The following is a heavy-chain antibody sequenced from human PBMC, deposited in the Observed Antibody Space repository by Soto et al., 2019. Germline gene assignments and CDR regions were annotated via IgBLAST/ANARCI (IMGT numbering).Heavy chain of an antibody. CDR2: ISSSSSYI. D-gene: IGHD3-3*02. Sequence: GGSLRLSCAASGFTFSSYSMNWVRQAPGKGLEWVSSISSSSSYIYYADSVKGRFTISRDNAKNSLYLQMNSLRAEDTAVYYCAREHISSDAFDIWGQGTIVPASS. J-gene: IGHJ3*02. CDR1: GFTFSSYS. V-gene: IGHV3-21*01. CDR3: AREHISSDAFDI.